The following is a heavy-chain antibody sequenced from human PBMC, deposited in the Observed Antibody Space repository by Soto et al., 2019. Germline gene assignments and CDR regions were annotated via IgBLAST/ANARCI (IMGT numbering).Heavy chain of an antibody. CDR3: AKNLQLWLNRQPGYTYFHL. D-gene: IGHD5-18*01. CDR2: IYHSGST. Sequence: LSLTFNVSGGSVSSENNYWSWIRQPPGKGLEWIGYIYHSGSTNYNPSLKSRVTMSVDTSRNQFSLKLSSVTAADTAIYYCAKNLQLWLNRQPGYTYFHLSGPATLLTVSS. V-gene: IGHV4-61*01. J-gene: IGHJ2*01. CDR1: GGSVSSENNY.